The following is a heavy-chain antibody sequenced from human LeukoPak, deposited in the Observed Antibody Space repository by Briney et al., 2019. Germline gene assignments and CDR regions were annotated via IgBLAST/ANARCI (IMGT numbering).Heavy chain of an antibody. D-gene: IGHD3-10*01. Sequence: SETLSLTCAVYGGSFSGYYWSWIRQPPGKGLEWIGEINHSGSTNYNPSLKSRVTISVDTSKNQFSLKLSSVTAADTAVYYCARPAYYYGSGSYFEYGGQGTRVTVP. J-gene: IGHJ4*02. CDR1: GGSFSGYY. CDR3: ARPAYYYGSGSYFEY. V-gene: IGHV4-34*01. CDR2: INHSGST.